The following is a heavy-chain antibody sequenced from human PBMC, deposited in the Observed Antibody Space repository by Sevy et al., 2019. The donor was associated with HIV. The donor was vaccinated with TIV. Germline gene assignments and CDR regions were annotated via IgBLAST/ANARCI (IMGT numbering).Heavy chain of an antibody. D-gene: IGHD3-3*01. Sequence: GGSLRLSCAASGFSFSTSWMHWVRQVPGKGLVWVSRIHSDGSTIYADSVKGRFTISRDNAKNTLYLQLNSLRAEDTAIYYCAIDHYYTIDYWGQGTLVTVSS. J-gene: IGHJ4*02. CDR3: AIDHYYTIDY. V-gene: IGHV3-74*01. CDR1: GFSFSTSW. CDR2: IHSDGST.